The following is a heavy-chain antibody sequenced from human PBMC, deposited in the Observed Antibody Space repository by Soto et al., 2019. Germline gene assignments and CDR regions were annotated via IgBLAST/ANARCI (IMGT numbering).Heavy chain of an antibody. CDR2: IIPIFGTA. CDR3: ARIWAAAALGRIIRNGMDV. J-gene: IGHJ6*02. CDR1: GGTFSSYA. V-gene: IGHV1-69*13. Sequence: SVKVSCKASGGTFSSYAISWVRQAPGQGLEWMGGIIPIFGTANYAQKFQGRVTITADESTSTAYMELSSLRSEDTAMYYCARIWAAAALGRIIRNGMDVWGQGTTVTVSS. D-gene: IGHD6-13*01.